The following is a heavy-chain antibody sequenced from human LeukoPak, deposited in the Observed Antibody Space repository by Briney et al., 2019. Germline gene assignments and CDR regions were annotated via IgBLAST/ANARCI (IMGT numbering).Heavy chain of an antibody. D-gene: IGHD6-19*01. V-gene: IGHV3-20*04. CDR2: INWNGGST. CDR3: ARTLYSSGWYFDY. Sequence: GGSLRLSCAASVFPFYDYGMSCVREAPGKALEGVSGINWNGGSTGYADSVRGRFTISRDNAKTSLYLQMNSLRAEDTALYYCARTLYSSGWYFDYWGQGTLVTVSS. J-gene: IGHJ4*02. CDR1: VFPFYDYG.